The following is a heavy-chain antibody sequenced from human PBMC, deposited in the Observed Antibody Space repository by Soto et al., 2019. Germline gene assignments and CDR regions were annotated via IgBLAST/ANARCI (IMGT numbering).Heavy chain of an antibody. CDR2: INPNSGGT. Sequence: QVVLVQSGTEVKKPGASVKVSCKSFGYPFSAFYIHWVRQAPGQGLEWLGWINPNSGGTKYAQMFQGRVTMTRDTSTNTTYLEVTSLRSDDSAIFFFARGPPPRVAAADFAYWGQGTLLIVSS. CDR3: ARGPPPRVAAADFAY. V-gene: IGHV1-2*02. D-gene: IGHD2-2*01. CDR1: GYPFSAFY. J-gene: IGHJ4*02.